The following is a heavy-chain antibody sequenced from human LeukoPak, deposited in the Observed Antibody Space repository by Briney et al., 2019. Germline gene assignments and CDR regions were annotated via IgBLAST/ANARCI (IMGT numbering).Heavy chain of an antibody. Sequence: ASVKVSCKASGYTFTGYYMHWVRQAPGQGLEWMGWINPNSGGTNYAQKFQGRVTMTTDTSTSTAYMELRSLRSDDTAVYYCARGDDILTGYYRGFDYWGQGTLVTVSS. V-gene: IGHV1-2*02. CDR3: ARGDDILTGYYRGFDY. CDR2: INPNSGGT. J-gene: IGHJ4*02. D-gene: IGHD3-9*01. CDR1: GYTFTGYY.